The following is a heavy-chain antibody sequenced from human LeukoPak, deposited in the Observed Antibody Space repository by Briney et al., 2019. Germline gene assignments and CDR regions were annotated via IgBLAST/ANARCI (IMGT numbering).Heavy chain of an antibody. CDR3: ATSNSNGLSLFDY. J-gene: IGHJ4*02. D-gene: IGHD6-25*01. Sequence: SGGSLRLSCVVSGLTSSDHYIDWARQAPGKGLEWVGRIRNKVNSYTTEYAASVKDRFTISRDDSKNSVWLQMNSLKTEDSAVYYCATSNSNGLSLFDYWGQGTLVTVSS. CDR1: GLTSSDHY. V-gene: IGHV3-72*01. CDR2: IRNKVNSYTT.